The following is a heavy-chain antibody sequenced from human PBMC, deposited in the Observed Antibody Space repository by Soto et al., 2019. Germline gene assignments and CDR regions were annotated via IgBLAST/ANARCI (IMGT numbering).Heavy chain of an antibody. D-gene: IGHD6-6*01. J-gene: IGHJ4*02. CDR3: ARVRSARLECYFDY. CDR1: GGSISSYY. V-gene: IGHV4-59*01. Sequence: SETLSLTCPVSGGSISSYYWSWIRQPPGKGLELIGYIYYSGSTNYNPSLKSRVTISVDTSKNQFSLKLSSVTAADTAVYYCARVRSARLECYFDYWGQGTLDTVSS. CDR2: IYYSGST.